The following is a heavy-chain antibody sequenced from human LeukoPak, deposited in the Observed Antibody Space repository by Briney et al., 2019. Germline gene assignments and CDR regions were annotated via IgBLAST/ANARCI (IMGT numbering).Heavy chain of an antibody. CDR2: ISSSSSYI. CDR1: GFTFSSYS. D-gene: IGHD3-22*01. Sequence: PGGSLRLSCAASGFTFSSYSMNWVRQAPGKGLEWVSSISSSSSYIYYADSVKGRFTISRDNAKNSLYLQMNSLRAEDTAVYYCARESGLATGEAFDIWGQGTMVAVSS. V-gene: IGHV3-21*01. J-gene: IGHJ3*02. CDR3: ARESGLATGEAFDI.